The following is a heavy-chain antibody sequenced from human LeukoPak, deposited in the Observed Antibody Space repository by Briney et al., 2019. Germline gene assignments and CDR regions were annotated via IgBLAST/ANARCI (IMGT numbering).Heavy chain of an antibody. Sequence: SETLSLTCTVSGGSISSYYWSWIRQPPGKGLEWIGYIYYSGSTKYNPSLKSRVTISVDASKTQFSLKLNSVTAADTAVYYCTRPLDYWGQGTLVTVSS. CDR3: TRPLDY. CDR1: GGSISSYY. V-gene: IGHV4-59*01. CDR2: IYYSGST. J-gene: IGHJ4*02.